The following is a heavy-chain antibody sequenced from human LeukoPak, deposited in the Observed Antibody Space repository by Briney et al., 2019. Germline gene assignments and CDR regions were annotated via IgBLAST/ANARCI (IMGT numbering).Heavy chain of an antibody. CDR2: INPNSGGT. V-gene: IGHV1-2*06. Sequence: ASVKVSCKASGYTFTGYYMHWVRQAPGQGLEWMGRINPNSGGTNYAQKFQGRVTMTGDTSISTAYMELSRLSSDDTAVYYCARDDGSGWNLDYWGQGTLVTVSS. CDR3: ARDDGSGWNLDY. CDR1: GYTFTGYY. D-gene: IGHD3-10*01. J-gene: IGHJ4*02.